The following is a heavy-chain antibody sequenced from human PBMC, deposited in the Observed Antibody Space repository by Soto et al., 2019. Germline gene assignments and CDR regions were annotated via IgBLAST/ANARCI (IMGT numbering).Heavy chain of an antibody. Sequence: EVQLVESGGGLVQPGGSLRLSCAASGFTVSSNYMSWVRQAPGKGLEWVSVIYSGGSTYYADSVKGRFTISRDNSKNTLYLQMNSLRAEGTAVYYCAREGYCSGGSCPSGYYYYYYMDVWGKGTTVTVSS. V-gene: IGHV3-66*01. J-gene: IGHJ6*03. CDR1: GFTVSSNY. CDR3: AREGYCSGGSCPSGYYYYYYMDV. CDR2: IYSGGST. D-gene: IGHD2-15*01.